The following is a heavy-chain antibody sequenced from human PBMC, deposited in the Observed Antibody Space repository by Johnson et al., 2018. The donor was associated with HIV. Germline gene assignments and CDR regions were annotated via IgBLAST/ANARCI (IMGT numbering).Heavy chain of an antibody. CDR1: GFIFSSYW. CDR3: ARHKGQQYDTFDI. CDR2: IWYDGSNK. D-gene: IGHD6-13*01. Sequence: QVQLVESGGGLVQPGGSLRLSCAASGFIFSSYWMNWVRQAPGKGLEWVAVIWYDGSNKYYADSVKGRFIISRDNSKNTLYLQMNSLRAEETAVYYCARHKGQQYDTFDIWGQGTMVTVSS. V-gene: IGHV3-33*08. J-gene: IGHJ3*02.